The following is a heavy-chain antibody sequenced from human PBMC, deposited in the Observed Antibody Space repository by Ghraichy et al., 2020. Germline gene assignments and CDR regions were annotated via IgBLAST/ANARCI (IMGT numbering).Heavy chain of an antibody. CDR2: INTNTGNP. CDR1: GYTFTSYA. Sequence: ASVKLSCKASGYTFTSYAMSWVRQAPGQGLEWMGWINTNTGNPTYAQGFKGRVIFSLDTSVSTAYLQISSLKAEDTAVYYCARDAGPPPGSYSSSWYPDYWGPGTRVTVSS. D-gene: IGHD6-13*01. V-gene: IGHV7-4-1*02. J-gene: IGHJ4*02. CDR3: ARDAGPPPGSYSSSWYPDY.